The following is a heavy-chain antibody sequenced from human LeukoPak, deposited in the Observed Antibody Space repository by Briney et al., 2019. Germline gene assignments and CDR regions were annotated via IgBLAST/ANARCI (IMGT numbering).Heavy chain of an antibody. CDR3: ARSSLAVYFDY. J-gene: IGHJ4*02. Sequence: SETLSLTCTVSGGSISSYYWSWIRQPAGKGLEWIGRIYTSGSITYNPSLKSRVSMSVDTSKNQFSLYLSSVTAADTAMYFCARSSLAVYFDYWGQGTLVTASS. CDR2: IYTSGSI. V-gene: IGHV4-4*07. CDR1: GGSISSYY. D-gene: IGHD6-19*01.